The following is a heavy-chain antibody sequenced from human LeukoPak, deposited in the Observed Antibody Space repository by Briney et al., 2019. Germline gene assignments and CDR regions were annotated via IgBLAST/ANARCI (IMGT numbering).Heavy chain of an antibody. CDR2: INSDGSVT. CDR1: GFTFSSYW. V-gene: IGHV3-74*01. CDR3: ARGGPYYYGSGSYPGY. D-gene: IGHD3-10*01. J-gene: IGHJ4*02. Sequence: GGSLRLSCAASGFTFSSYWMSWVRQAPGKGLVWVSRINSDGSVTSYADSVKGRFTISRDNAKNTLYLQMNSLRAEDTAVYYCARGGPYYYGSGSYPGYWGQGTLVTVSS.